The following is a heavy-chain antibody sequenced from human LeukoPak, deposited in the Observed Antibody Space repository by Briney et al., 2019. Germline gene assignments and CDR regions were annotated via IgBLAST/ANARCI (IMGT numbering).Heavy chain of an antibody. J-gene: IGHJ4*02. Sequence: SETLSLTCTVSGGSISSSSYYWGWIRQPPGKELEWIGSIYYSGSTYYNPSLKSRVTISVDTSKNQFSLKLSSVTAADTAVYYCAVEGSGYSYGYIDYWGQGTLVTVSS. CDR3: AVEGSGYSYGYIDY. CDR1: GGSISSSSYY. D-gene: IGHD5-18*01. CDR2: IYYSGST. V-gene: IGHV4-39*01.